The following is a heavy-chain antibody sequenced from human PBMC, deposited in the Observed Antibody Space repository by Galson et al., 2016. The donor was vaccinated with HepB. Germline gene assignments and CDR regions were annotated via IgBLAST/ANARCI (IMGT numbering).Heavy chain of an antibody. V-gene: IGHV1-18*04. J-gene: IGHJ4*02. Sequence: SVKVSCKASGYTFTSYGITWVRQAPGQGLEWMGWISGYNGNTNYPQNLQGRVTVTTDTSTNTAYMDLRSLRSDDTAVYYCARCPAEHGNPGDFDYWGQGTLVTVSS. CDR1: GYTFTSYG. CDR3: ARCPAEHGNPGDFDY. D-gene: IGHD4-23*01. CDR2: ISGYNGNT.